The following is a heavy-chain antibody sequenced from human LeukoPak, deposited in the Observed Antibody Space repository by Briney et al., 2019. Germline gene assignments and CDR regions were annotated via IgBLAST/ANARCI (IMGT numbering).Heavy chain of an antibody. Sequence: PGGSLRLSCAASGFTFSDYNMNWVRQAPGKGLEWVSHISSSGSTLYYAHSVKGRFTISRDNAKNSLYPQMNSLRDEDTAVYYCARIIWSGAYFDYWGQGTLVTVSS. CDR3: ARIIWSGAYFDY. D-gene: IGHD2-8*02. J-gene: IGHJ4*02. CDR1: GFTFSDYN. CDR2: ISSSGSTL. V-gene: IGHV3-48*02.